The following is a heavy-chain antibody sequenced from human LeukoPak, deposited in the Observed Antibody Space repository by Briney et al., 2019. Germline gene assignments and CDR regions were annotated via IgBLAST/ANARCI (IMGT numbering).Heavy chain of an antibody. J-gene: IGHJ4*02. CDR1: GFTFSSYS. CDR3: ARNPGSGYEEHFDY. D-gene: IGHD5-12*01. CDR2: ISSSSSYI. Sequence: GGSLRLSSAASGFTFSSYSMNWVRQAPGKGPEWVSSISSSSSYINYADSVRGRFTISRDNAKDSLYLQMSSLRAEDTAVYYCARNPGSGYEEHFDYWGQGTLVTVSS. V-gene: IGHV3-21*04.